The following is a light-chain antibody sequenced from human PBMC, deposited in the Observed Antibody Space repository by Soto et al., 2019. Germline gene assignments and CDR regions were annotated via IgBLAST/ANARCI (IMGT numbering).Light chain of an antibody. Sequence: QSVLTQPPSASGTPGQRVTISCSGSTSNIGSNTVNWYQQLPGTAPKLLIYSNNQRPSGVPDRFSGSKSGTSASLAISGLQSEDEADYSCAAWDDSLSGPVFGGGTKVTVL. CDR3: AAWDDSLSGPV. V-gene: IGLV1-44*01. CDR2: SNN. CDR1: TSNIGSNT. J-gene: IGLJ2*01.